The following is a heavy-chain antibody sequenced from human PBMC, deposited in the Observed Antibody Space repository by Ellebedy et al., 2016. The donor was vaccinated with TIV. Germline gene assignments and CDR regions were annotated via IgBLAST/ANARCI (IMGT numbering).Heavy chain of an antibody. J-gene: IGHJ4*02. D-gene: IGHD5-12*01. Sequence: ASVKVSCQASGYTFTSYGISWVRQAPGQGLEWMGWISAYNGNTNYAQKLQGRVTMTTDTSTSTAYMELRSLRSDDTAVYYCARDRTRGYSGYEFDYWGQGTLVTVSS. CDR1: GYTFTSYG. V-gene: IGHV1-18*01. CDR2: ISAYNGNT. CDR3: ARDRTRGYSGYEFDY.